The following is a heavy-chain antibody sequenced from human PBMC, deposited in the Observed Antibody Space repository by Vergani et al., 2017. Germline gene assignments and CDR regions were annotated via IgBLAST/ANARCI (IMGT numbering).Heavy chain of an antibody. CDR3: ARDRDLYCRSTTACHNWFDP. CDR1: GAAIKDFY. D-gene: IGHD2/OR15-2a*01. Sequence: QVQLQESGPGLVKPSETLSPTCTVSGAAIKDFYWSWFRQPSGKGLEWIGYVYYTGSTTYNPSLKSRVTISVDTSNNQFSLRMTSLTAADTAIYYCARDRDLYCRSTTACHNWFDPWGQGSLVTVSS. J-gene: IGHJ5*02. CDR2: VYYTGST. V-gene: IGHV4-59*01.